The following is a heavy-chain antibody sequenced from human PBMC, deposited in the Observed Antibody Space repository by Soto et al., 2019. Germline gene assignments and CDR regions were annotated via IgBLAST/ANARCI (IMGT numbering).Heavy chain of an antibody. CDR2: ISASNGDT. J-gene: IGHJ6*03. CDR3: ARMVRGSNIDYYYYMDV. V-gene: IGHV1-18*01. CDR1: GYTFSSHG. Sequence: QVQLVQSGAEVKKPGASVKVSCKASGYTFSSHGITWLRQAPGQGLEWMGWISASNGDTNYAQRLQGRVTVTTDTSTTTSCRELRSLRSEDTAVYYCARMVRGSNIDYYYYMDVWGKGTTVTVSS. D-gene: IGHD3-10*01.